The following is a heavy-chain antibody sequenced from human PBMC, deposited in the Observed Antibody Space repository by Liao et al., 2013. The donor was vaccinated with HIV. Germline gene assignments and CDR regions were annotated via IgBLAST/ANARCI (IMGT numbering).Heavy chain of an antibody. CDR2: YYVCGST. Sequence: QLQLQESGPGLVKPLETLSLSCTVSGASVTVGCHLWDWIRQPPGMGLEWIGTYYVCGSTHYNPSLRSRAFISVDASKNQFSLTLTSVTAADTAIYYCARQLTMVRADVLDPWGQGTMVTVSS. J-gene: IGHJ3*01. V-gene: IGHV4-39*07. D-gene: IGHD3-10*01. CDR1: GASVTVGCHL. CDR3: ARQLTMVRADVLDP.